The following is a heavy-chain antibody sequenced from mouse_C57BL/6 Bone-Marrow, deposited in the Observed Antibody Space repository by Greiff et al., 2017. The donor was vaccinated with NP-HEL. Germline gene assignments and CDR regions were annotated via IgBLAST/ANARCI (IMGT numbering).Heavy chain of an antibody. CDR3: ARHRGSSYDYFDY. Sequence: EVHLVESGGDLVKPGGSLKLSCAASGFTFSSYGMSWVRQTPDKRLEWVATISSGGSYTYYPDSVKGRFTISRDNAKNTLYLQMSSLKSEDTAMYYCARHRGSSYDYFDYWGQGTTLTVSS. D-gene: IGHD1-1*01. J-gene: IGHJ2*01. V-gene: IGHV5-6*01. CDR2: ISSGGSYT. CDR1: GFTFSSYG.